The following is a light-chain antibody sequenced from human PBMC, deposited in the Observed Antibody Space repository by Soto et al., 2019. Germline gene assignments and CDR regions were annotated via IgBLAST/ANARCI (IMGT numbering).Light chain of an antibody. CDR1: QSVSSGY. CDR3: QQYDNWPIT. CDR2: GAS. V-gene: IGKV3-20*01. Sequence: EIEWTPSPGTLSLSPRERAALSCRASQSVSSGYLAWYQQKPGQAPRLLIYGASSRATGIPDRFSGSGSGTEFTLIISSLQSEDSAVYYCQQYDNWPITFGQGTRLAIK. J-gene: IGKJ5*01.